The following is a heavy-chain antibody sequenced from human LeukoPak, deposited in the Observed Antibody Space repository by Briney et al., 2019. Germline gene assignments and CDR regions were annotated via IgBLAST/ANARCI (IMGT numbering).Heavy chain of an antibody. V-gene: IGHV3-21*01. J-gene: IGHJ4*02. CDR1: GFTFSSYA. D-gene: IGHD3-9*01. CDR3: ARDDYDILTGYWLYFDY. Sequence: RGSLRLSCAASGFTFSSYAMHWVRQAPGKGLEWVSSISSSSSYIYYADSVKGRFTVSRDNAKNSLYLQMNSLRAEDTAVYYRARDDYDILTGYWLYFDYWGQGTLVTVSS. CDR2: ISSSSSYI.